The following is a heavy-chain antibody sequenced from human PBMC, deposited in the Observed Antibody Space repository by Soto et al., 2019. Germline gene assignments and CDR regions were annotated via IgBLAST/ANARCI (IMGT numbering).Heavy chain of an antibody. J-gene: IGHJ4*02. D-gene: IGHD3-22*01. Sequence: EVQLVASGGGLVQPGGSLRLSCAASGFRLSDHYMDWVRQAPGKGLDWIGRITNEAYGFTTDYAASVKGRFTISRDDSQNSLYLQINSLKTEDTAVYYCADWTWGDYYLPWSQGTLITVSS. CDR2: ITNEAYGFTT. V-gene: IGHV3-72*01. CDR1: GFRLSDHY. CDR3: ADWTWGDYYLP.